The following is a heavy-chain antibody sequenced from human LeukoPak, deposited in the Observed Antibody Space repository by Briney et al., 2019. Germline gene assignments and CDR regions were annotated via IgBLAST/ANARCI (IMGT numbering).Heavy chain of an antibody. CDR2: ISGTSSYT. CDR3: ARGGSTWSYVEY. D-gene: IGHD6-13*01. CDR1: GFTFSDYY. Sequence: GGSLRPSCAASGFTFSDYYMSWIRQAPGKGLEWVSYISGTSSYTNYADSVKGRFTVSRDNPKNSLFLQMNSLRAEDAAVYYCARGGSTWSYVEYWGQGTLVTVSS. J-gene: IGHJ4*02. V-gene: IGHV3-11*05.